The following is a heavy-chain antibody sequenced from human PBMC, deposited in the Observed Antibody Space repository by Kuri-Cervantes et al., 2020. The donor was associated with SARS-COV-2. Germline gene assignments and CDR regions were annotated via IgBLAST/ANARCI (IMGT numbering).Heavy chain of an antibody. V-gene: IGHV1/OR15-2*02. D-gene: IGHD2-21*02. Sequence: ASVKVSCKASGYTFTGYYMHWVRQAPGQGLEWMGWIITYSGHTNYAQKFQGRVTMTRDTSTSTAYMELRSLRSDDTAVYYCARDYCGGDCYSGTEDMLDFWGQGALVTVSS. CDR3: ARDYCGGDCYSGTEDMLDF. CDR2: IITYSGHT. J-gene: IGHJ4*02. CDR1: GYTFTGYY.